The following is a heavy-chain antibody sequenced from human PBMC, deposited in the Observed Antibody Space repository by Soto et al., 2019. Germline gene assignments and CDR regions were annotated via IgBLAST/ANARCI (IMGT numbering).Heavy chain of an antibody. CDR3: ARGGYGGFFDY. CDR1: GGSISSGGYS. D-gene: IGHD4-17*01. Sequence: SETLSLTCAVSGGSISSGGYSWSWIRRPPGKGLEWIGYIYHSGSTYYNPSLKSRVTISVDRSKNQFSLKLSSVTAADTAVYYCARGGYGGFFDYWGQGTLVTVSS. V-gene: IGHV4-30-2*01. J-gene: IGHJ4*02. CDR2: IYHSGST.